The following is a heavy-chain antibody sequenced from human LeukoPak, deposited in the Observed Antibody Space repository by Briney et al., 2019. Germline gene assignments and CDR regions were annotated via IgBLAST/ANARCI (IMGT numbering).Heavy chain of an antibody. J-gene: IGHJ6*03. Sequence: GSSVKVSCKASGGTFSSYGISWVRQAPGQGLEWMGWISGYNGNTNYAQKFQGRVTMTTDTSTSTAYMELRTLRSDDTAMYYCARVYRDGYYDILTGYQAGPYYYYMDVWGKGTTVTVSS. CDR3: ARVYRDGYYDILTGYQAGPYYYYMDV. CDR1: GGTFSSYG. D-gene: IGHD3-9*01. CDR2: ISGYNGNT. V-gene: IGHV1-18*01.